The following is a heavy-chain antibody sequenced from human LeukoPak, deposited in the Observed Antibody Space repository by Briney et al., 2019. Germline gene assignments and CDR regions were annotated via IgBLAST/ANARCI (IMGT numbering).Heavy chain of an antibody. CDR3: ARESRTLANEFDY. CDR1: GFTFSSYE. D-gene: IGHD1-1*01. J-gene: IGHJ4*02. V-gene: IGHV3-48*03. Sequence: GGSLRLSCAASGFTFSSYEMNWVRQAPGKGLEWVSYISSSTIYYADSVKGRFTISRDNAKNSLYLRMNSLRAEDTAVYYCARESRTLANEFDYWGQGTLVTVSS. CDR2: ISSSTI.